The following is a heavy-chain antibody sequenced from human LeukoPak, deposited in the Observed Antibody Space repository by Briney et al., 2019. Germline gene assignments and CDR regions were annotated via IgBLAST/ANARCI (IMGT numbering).Heavy chain of an antibody. Sequence: SETLSLTCTVSGGSISSSSYYWGWIRQPPGKGLEWIGTIYYSGSAYYNPSLKSRVTISVDTSKNRFSLKVSSVTAADTAVYYCARVSSVWIKDYYYYMDVWGKGTTVTVSS. CDR3: ARVSSVWIKDYYYYMDV. D-gene: IGHD5-12*01. V-gene: IGHV4-39*07. CDR2: IYYSGSA. CDR1: GGSISSSSYY. J-gene: IGHJ6*03.